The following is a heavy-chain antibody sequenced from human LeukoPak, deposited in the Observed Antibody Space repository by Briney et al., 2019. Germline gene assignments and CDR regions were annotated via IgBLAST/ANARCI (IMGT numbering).Heavy chain of an antibody. V-gene: IGHV4-59*12. J-gene: IGHJ6*02. CDR2: IYHSGST. CDR1: GGSISSYY. Sequence: SETLSLTCTVSGGSISSYYWSWIRQPPGKGLEWIGYIYHSGSTYYNPSLKSRVTISVDRSKNQFSLKLSSVTAADTAVYYCARGYGDYYYYYGMDVWGQGTTVTVSS. D-gene: IGHD4-17*01. CDR3: ARGYGDYYYYYGMDV.